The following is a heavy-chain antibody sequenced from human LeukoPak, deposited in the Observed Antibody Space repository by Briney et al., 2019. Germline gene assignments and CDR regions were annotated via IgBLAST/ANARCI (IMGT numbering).Heavy chain of an antibody. CDR1: GYSFTSYW. J-gene: IGHJ4*02. CDR2: IYPGDSDT. D-gene: IGHD2-8*01. Sequence: GESLKISCKGSGYSFTSYWIAWVRQMPGKGLEWMGIIYPGDSDTRYSPSFQGQVTISADKSIPTAYLQWSSLKASDTAMYYCARHRDCTNGICYKIDYWGQGTLVTVSS. V-gene: IGHV5-51*01. CDR3: ARHRDCTNGICYKIDY.